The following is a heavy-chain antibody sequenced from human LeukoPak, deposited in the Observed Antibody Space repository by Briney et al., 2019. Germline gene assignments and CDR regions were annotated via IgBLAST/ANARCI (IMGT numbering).Heavy chain of an antibody. J-gene: IGHJ3*02. Sequence: SETLSLTCTVSGDSISSGDYYWSWIRQPAGKGLEWIGRISSSGSTNYNPSLKSRVTISIDTSKNQFSLKLSSVTAADTAVYFCARGPYSYDSSGAFDIWGQGTMVTVSS. V-gene: IGHV4-61*02. CDR3: ARGPYSYDSSGAFDI. CDR1: GDSISSGDYY. D-gene: IGHD3-22*01. CDR2: ISSSGST.